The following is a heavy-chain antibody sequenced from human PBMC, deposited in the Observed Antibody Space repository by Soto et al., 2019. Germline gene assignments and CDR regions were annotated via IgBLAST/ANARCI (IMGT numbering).Heavy chain of an antibody. Sequence: QVQLVQSGAEVKKPGSSVKVSCKASGGTFSSYAISWVRQAPGQGLEWMGGIIPIFGTANYAQKFQGRVTITADESTSTAYMELSSLRSEDTAVYYCAREDIVVVPAAMNYYYYGMDVWGQGTTATVSS. J-gene: IGHJ6*02. CDR1: GGTFSSYA. CDR2: IIPIFGTA. CDR3: AREDIVVVPAAMNYYYYGMDV. D-gene: IGHD2-2*01. V-gene: IGHV1-69*01.